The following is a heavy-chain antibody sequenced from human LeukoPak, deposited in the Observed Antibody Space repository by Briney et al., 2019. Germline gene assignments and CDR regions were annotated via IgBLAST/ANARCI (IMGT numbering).Heavy chain of an antibody. V-gene: IGHV3-74*01. CDR2: INSDGSIT. J-gene: IGHJ4*02. Sequence: GSLRLSCAASGFTFSRNWMHWVRQAPGKGLVWVSRINSDGSITNYADSVKGRFTISRDNAKNTLYLQMSSLRAEDTALYYCARDLEVGSSCPQGYWGQGTLVTVSS. CDR3: ARDLEVGSSCPQGY. CDR1: GFTFSRNW. D-gene: IGHD6-6*01.